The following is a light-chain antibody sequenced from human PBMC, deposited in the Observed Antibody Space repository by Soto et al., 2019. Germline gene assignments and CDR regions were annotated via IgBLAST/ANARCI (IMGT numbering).Light chain of an antibody. V-gene: IGKV2-40*01. CDR1: QSLLDSDDGNTY. CDR3: QQYNQWPGT. J-gene: IGKJ1*01. CDR2: TLS. Sequence: VMTQTPLSLPVTPGEPASISCRSSQSLLDSDDGNTYLDWFLQRPGQSPQLLIYTLSYRASGVPKRFSGSGSGVGFTLTIGGLQSEDFAVYHCQQYNQWPGTFGQGTKVDIK.